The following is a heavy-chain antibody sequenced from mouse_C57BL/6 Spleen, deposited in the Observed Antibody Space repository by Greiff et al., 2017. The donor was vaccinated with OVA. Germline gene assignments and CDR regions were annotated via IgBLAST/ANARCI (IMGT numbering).Heavy chain of an antibody. CDR1: GFTFSSYG. Sequence: EVQVVESGGDLVKPGGSLKLSCAASGFTFSSYGMSWVRQTPDKRLEWVATISSGGSYTYYPDSVKGRFTISRDNANNPLYLQMSSLKSEDTAMYYCARRHYDYVDYWGQGTSVTVSS. V-gene: IGHV5-6*01. CDR3: ARRHYDYVDY. J-gene: IGHJ4*01. CDR2: ISSGGSYT. D-gene: IGHD2-4*01.